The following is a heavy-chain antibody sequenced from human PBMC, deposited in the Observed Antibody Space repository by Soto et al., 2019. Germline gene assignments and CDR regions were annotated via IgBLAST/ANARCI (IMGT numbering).Heavy chain of an antibody. Sequence: QITLKESGPTLVKPTQTLTLTCSFSGFSLSTSTVGVGWIRQPPGKALEWLALIYWDDDKRYSPSLESRLTXTXXTSKNQVVLTMTNMDPEDTGTYYCVKRGGSGHFDYWGQGALVTVSS. CDR1: GFSLSTSTVG. D-gene: IGHD3-10*01. J-gene: IGHJ4*02. CDR2: IYWDDDK. CDR3: VKRGGSGHFDY. V-gene: IGHV2-5*04.